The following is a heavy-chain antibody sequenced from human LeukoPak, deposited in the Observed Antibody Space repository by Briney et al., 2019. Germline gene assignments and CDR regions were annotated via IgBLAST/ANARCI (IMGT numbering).Heavy chain of an antibody. J-gene: IGHJ4*02. D-gene: IGHD3-22*01. CDR3: ARDALYYYDSSGYYSLDY. V-gene: IGHV3-21*01. CDR2: ISSSSSYI. CDR1: GFTFSSYA. Sequence: GRSLRLSCAASGFTFSSYAMHWVRQAPGKGLEWVSSISSSSSYIYYADSVKGRFTISRDNAKNSLYLQMNSLRAEDTAVYYCARDALYYYDSSGYYSLDYWGQGTLVTVSS.